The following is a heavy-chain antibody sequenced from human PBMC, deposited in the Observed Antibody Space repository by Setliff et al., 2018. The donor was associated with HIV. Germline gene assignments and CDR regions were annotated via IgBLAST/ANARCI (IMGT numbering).Heavy chain of an antibody. D-gene: IGHD3-16*01. CDR3: AKDGDYSNNLYDAFDI. Sequence: QPGGSLRLSCAASGFTFTSHGMHWVRQAPGKGLEWVSFIRYDGNNKYYTDSVKGRFTISRDNSKNTLDLQMNSLRPEDTAVYYCAKDGDYSNNLYDAFDIWGQGTMVTVSS. V-gene: IGHV3-30*02. CDR1: GFTFTSHG. CDR2: IRYDGNNK. J-gene: IGHJ3*02.